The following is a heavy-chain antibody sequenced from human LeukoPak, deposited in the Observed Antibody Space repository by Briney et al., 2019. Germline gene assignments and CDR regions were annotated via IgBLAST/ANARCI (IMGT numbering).Heavy chain of an antibody. CDR1: GGSFSGYY. V-gene: IGHV4-34*01. J-gene: IGHJ4*02. CDR2: INHSGST. CDR3: ARGQGDY. Sequence: PSETLSLTCAVYGGSFSGYYWSWIRQPPGKGLEWIGEINHSGSTNYNPSLKSRVTISVDTSKNQFSLKVSSVTAADTAVYYCARGQGDYWGQGTLVTVSS.